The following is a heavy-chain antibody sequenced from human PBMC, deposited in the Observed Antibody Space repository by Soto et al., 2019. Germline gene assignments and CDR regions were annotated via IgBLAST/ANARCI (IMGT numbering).Heavy chain of an antibody. D-gene: IGHD2-21*02. Sequence: GGSLRLSCAASGFSFSTYRMSWVRQAPGKGLEWVANTREDGSDQHYLDSVRGRFTISRDNAKNSLCLQMNSLRAEDTAVYYCTAPYVSRFDYWGQGALVTVSS. J-gene: IGHJ4*02. CDR2: TREDGSDQ. CDR3: TAPYVSRFDY. CDR1: GFSFSTYR. V-gene: IGHV3-7*01.